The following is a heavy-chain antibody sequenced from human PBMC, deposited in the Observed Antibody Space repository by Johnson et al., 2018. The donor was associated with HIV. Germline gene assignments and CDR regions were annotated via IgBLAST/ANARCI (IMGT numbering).Heavy chain of an antibody. Sequence: QVQLVESGGGVVQPGRSLRLSCAASGFTFSSYAMHWVRQAPGKGLEWVAVISYDGSTKYYADSVKGRFTISRDNSKNTLYLQMNSLRAEDTAVYYCARGQRITMIVVVTLDAFDIWGQGTMVTVSS. J-gene: IGHJ3*02. D-gene: IGHD3-22*01. CDR3: ARGQRITMIVVVTLDAFDI. CDR1: GFTFSSYA. V-gene: IGHV3-30*04. CDR2: ISYDGSTK.